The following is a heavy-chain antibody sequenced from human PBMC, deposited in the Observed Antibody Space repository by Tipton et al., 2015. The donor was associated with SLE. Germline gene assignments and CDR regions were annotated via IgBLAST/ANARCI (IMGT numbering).Heavy chain of an antibody. V-gene: IGHV4-39*01. CDR1: GASISNNHYY. D-gene: IGHD3-16*01. Sequence: TLSLTCTVSGASISNNHYYWGWIRQPPGKGLEWIGSFYYSGDTYYTPSLKSRVTISVDTSKSQFSLKLNSVTAADTAVYYCARLDYDTYYFDYWGQGTLVTVSS. CDR3: ARLDYDTYYFDY. CDR2: FYYSGDT. J-gene: IGHJ4*02.